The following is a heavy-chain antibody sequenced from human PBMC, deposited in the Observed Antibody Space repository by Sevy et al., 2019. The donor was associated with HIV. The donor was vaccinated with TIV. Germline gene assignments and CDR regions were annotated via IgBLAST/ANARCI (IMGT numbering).Heavy chain of an antibody. D-gene: IGHD2-8*01. V-gene: IGHV3-7*03. Sequence: GGSLRLSCAASGFTVSSYWMSWVRQAPGKGLEWVANIKQDGSDKYYVDSVKGRFTISRDNAKNSLYLQMNSLRVEDTAVYYCASPGTKGFDPWGQGTLVTVSS. J-gene: IGHJ5*02. CDR1: GFTVSSYW. CDR2: IKQDGSDK. CDR3: ASPGTKGFDP.